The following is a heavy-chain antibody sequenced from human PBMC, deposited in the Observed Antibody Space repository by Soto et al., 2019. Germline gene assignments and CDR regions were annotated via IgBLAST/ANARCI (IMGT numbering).Heavy chain of an antibody. CDR3: ARDRHGSDWYTYYFYTLAV. V-gene: IGHV3-23*01. D-gene: IGHD6-13*01. CDR2: ISGSGESI. CDR1: GFIFSDYA. J-gene: IGHJ6*02. Sequence: GGSLRLSCAASGFIFSDYAMTWVRQAPGKGLEWVSGISGSGESIYYADSVEGRFTISRDNSKNTLYLQMNSLRDEDTAVYYCARDRHGSDWYTYYFYTLAVWGQGTTVTVSS.